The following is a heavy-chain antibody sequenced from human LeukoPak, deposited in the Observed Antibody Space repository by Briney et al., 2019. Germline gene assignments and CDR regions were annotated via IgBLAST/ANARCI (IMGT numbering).Heavy chain of an antibody. D-gene: IGHD6-19*01. CDR3: ATGAGCGY. CDR2: IKQDGSER. Sequence: GESLRLSCAASGFTFSSYWMTWVRQAPGKGLEWVANIKQDGSERNYVDSVKGRFTISRDNAKNSLYLQMNTLRDEGTAVYYCATGAGCGYWGQGTLVTVSS. J-gene: IGHJ4*02. V-gene: IGHV3-7*03. CDR1: GFTFSSYW.